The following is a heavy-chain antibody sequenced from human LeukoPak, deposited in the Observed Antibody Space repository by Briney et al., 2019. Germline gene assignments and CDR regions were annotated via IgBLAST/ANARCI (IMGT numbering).Heavy chain of an antibody. V-gene: IGHV4-59*12. CDR2: IFYTGST. CDR3: ARLNDYGDY. Sequence: PSETLSLTCTVSGVSISGNYWSWIRQPPGKGLEWIGYIFYTGSTNYNPSLQSRVTISVDTSKNQFSLKLSSVTAADTAVYYCARLNDYGDYWGQGTLVTVSS. CDR1: GVSISGNY. J-gene: IGHJ4*02.